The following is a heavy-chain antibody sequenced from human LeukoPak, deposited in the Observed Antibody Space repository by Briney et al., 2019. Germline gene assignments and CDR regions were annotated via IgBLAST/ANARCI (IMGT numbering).Heavy chain of an antibody. CDR3: AKPYRGPITVTTY. Sequence: GGPLRLSCAACVFTFSSYAMIGVRQAPGKGREGVPAITGCGGSTYYADSVKGRFTISRDNSKNTLYLQMNSLRAEDTAVYYCAKPYRGPITVTTYWGQRTLVTVSS. D-gene: IGHD1-20*01. J-gene: IGHJ4*02. CDR1: VFTFSSYA. V-gene: IGHV3-23*01. CDR2: ITGCGGST.